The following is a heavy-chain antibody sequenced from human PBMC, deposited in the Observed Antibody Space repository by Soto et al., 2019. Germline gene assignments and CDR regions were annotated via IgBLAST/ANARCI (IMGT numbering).Heavy chain of an antibody. CDR3: ARKWVPGALDY. D-gene: IGHD6-19*01. J-gene: IGHJ4*02. V-gene: IGHV3-23*01. CDR2: ISDSGGIT. Sequence: EVQLLESGGGLVQPGGSLRLSCAGSGFTFGNNAMSWVRQAPGKGLEWVSSISDSGGITYYADSVKGRFTISRDKSKNTLYLQMNSLRAEDTAVYYCARKWVPGALDYWGQGTLVTVSS. CDR1: GFTFGNNA.